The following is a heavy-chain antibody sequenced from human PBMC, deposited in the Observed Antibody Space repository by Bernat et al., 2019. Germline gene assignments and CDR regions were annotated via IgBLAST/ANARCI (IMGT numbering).Heavy chain of an antibody. D-gene: IGHD3-3*01. CDR2: FDPEDGEK. V-gene: IGHV1-24*01. CDR1: GYTLTELS. Sequence: QVQLVQSGAEVKKPGASVKVSCKVSGYTLTELSMHWVRQAPGKGLEWMGGFDPEDGEKSYAQKFQGRVTMTEDTATDTAYMELSSLRSEDTAVYYCATDIPRIRFLEWLPPVYWGQGTLVTVSS. J-gene: IGHJ4*02. CDR3: ATDIPRIRFLEWLPPVY.